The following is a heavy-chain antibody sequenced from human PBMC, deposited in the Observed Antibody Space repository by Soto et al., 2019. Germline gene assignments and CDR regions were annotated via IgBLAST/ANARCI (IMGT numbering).Heavy chain of an antibody. Sequence: PSETLSLTCTVSGGSISSYYWSWIRQPPGKGLEWIGYIYYSGSTNYNPSLKSRVTISVDTSKNQFSLKLSSVTAADTAVYYCARLQNMVRGAYYYYYMDVWGKGTTVTVSS. V-gene: IGHV4-59*08. CDR1: GGSISSYY. CDR3: ARLQNMVRGAYYYYYMDV. D-gene: IGHD3-10*01. CDR2: IYYSGST. J-gene: IGHJ6*03.